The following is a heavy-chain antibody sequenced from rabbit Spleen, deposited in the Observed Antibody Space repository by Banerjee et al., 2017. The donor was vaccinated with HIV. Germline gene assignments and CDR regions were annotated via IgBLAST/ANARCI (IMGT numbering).Heavy chain of an antibody. D-gene: IGHD4-1*01. CDR3: AILVAGGDFNW. V-gene: IGHV1S45*01. Sequence: QEQRLEPGGGLVTPSGTHTTSCKTSGVSISSGYYMSWVRQAQGKGLEWIGCIGAGSGTTYYASWVNGRFTISKTSSTTVTLQMTSLTAADTATYFCAILVAGGDFNWWGQGTLVTAS. J-gene: IGHJ4*01. CDR1: GVSISSGYY. CDR2: IGAGSGTT.